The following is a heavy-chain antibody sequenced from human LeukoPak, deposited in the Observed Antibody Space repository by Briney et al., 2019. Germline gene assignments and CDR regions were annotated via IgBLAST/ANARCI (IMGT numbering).Heavy chain of an antibody. CDR2: IYYSGIT. V-gene: IGHV4-39*07. CDR1: GGSISSSNYY. Sequence: SETLSLTCTVSGGSISSSNYYWGWIRQPPGKGLEWIGSIYYSGITYYNPSLKSRVTISVDTSKNQFSLKLSSVTAADTAVYYCARVSDSSGYYLGYYFDYWGQGTLVTVSS. CDR3: ARVSDSSGYYLGYYFDY. J-gene: IGHJ4*02. D-gene: IGHD3-22*01.